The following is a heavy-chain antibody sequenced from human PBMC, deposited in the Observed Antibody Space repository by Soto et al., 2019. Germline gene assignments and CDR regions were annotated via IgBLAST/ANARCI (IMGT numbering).Heavy chain of an antibody. CDR2: IITLFGTA. Sequence: VQLMQSGAEVKQPGSSVKVSCKASGGTFSSHSINWVRQAPGQGLEWMGGIITLFGTANYAQNFQGRVTITADQSTSTAYMELNSLRSDDTAVXXXXXXVGYGDFSAALLDWGQGTLVTVSS. CDR1: GGTFSSHS. J-gene: IGHJ4*02. CDR3: XXXVGYGDFSAALLD. D-gene: IGHD4-17*01. V-gene: IGHV1-69*01.